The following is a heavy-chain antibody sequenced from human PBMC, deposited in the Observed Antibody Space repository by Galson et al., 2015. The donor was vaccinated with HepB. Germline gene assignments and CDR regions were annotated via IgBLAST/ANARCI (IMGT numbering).Heavy chain of an antibody. CDR3: VKGDAVSTDTLDY. Sequence: SLRLSCAASGFTFSNYVMHWVRQAPGKGLKYVSVISGNGDSTYYADSVKGRFTISRDNSKNTLHFQMRSLRPEDTALYYCVKGDAVSTDTLDYWGQGTLVTVSS. CDR2: ISGNGDST. D-gene: IGHD4-17*01. CDR1: GFTFSNYV. J-gene: IGHJ4*02. V-gene: IGHV3-64D*06.